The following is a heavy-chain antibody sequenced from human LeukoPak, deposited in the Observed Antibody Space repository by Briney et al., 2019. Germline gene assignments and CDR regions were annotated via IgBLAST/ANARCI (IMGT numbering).Heavy chain of an antibody. CDR2: IKQDGSEK. V-gene: IGHV3-7*04. J-gene: IGHJ5*02. CDR3: ARARVAAAISWFGP. CDR1: GFTFSSYW. Sequence: GGSLRLSCAASGFTFSSYWMSWVRQAPGKGLEWVANIKQDGSEKYYVDSVKGRFTISRDNAKNSLYLQMNSLRAEDTAVYYCARARVAAAISWFGPWGQGTLVTVSS. D-gene: IGHD2-15*01.